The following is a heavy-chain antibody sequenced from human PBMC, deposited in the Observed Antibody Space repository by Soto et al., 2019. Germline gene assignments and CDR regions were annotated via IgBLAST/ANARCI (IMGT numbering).Heavy chain of an antibody. D-gene: IGHD2-15*01. J-gene: IGHJ3*02. CDR1: GYTFTSYG. CDR2: ISAYNGNT. CDR3: ARGAAEDIVVVVAATNAFDI. Sequence: VASVKVSCKASGYTFTSYGISWVRQAPGQGLEWMGWISAYNGNTNYAQKLQGRVTMTTDTSTSTAYMELRSLRSDDTAVYYCARGAAEDIVVVVAATNAFDIWGQGTMVTVSS. V-gene: IGHV1-18*01.